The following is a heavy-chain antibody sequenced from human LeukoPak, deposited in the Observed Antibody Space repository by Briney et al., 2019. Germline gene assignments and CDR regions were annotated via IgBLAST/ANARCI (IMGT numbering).Heavy chain of an antibody. CDR1: GVSISSGGYY. V-gene: IGHV4-30-2*01. Sequence: SETLSLTCTVSGVSISSGGYYWSWIRQPPGKGLEWIGYIYHSGSTYYNPSLKSRVTISVDRSKNQFSLKLSSVTAADTAVYYCARIGQFRVYYDSSGYPDAFDIWGQGTMVTVSS. J-gene: IGHJ3*02. D-gene: IGHD3-22*01. CDR3: ARIGQFRVYYDSSGYPDAFDI. CDR2: IYHSGST.